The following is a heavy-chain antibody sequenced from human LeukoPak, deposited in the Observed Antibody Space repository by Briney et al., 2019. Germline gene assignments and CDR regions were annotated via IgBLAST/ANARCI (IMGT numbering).Heavy chain of an antibody. J-gene: IGHJ5*02. D-gene: IGHD3-10*01. CDR1: GFTFSSYA. CDR3: ARSGHYGAGSYYPLNGFDP. V-gene: IGHV3-48*01. CDR2: ISSASLAI. Sequence: PGGSLRLSCAASGFTFSSYAMSWVRQAPGKGLEWVSYISSASLAIYYADSVRGRFTISRDNAKDSLYLQMNSLRAEDTAVYYCARSGHYGAGSYYPLNGFDPWGQGTLVTVSS.